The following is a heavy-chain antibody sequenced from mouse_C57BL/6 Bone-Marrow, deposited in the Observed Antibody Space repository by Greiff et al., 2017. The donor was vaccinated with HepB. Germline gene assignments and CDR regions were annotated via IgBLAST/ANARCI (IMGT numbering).Heavy chain of an antibody. CDR2: IYPGSGST. CDR3: ARNSQKAILLRSVRENAMDY. V-gene: IGHV1-55*01. J-gene: IGHJ4*01. Sequence: VQLQQPGAELVKPGASVKMSCKASGYTFTSYWITWVKQRPGQGLEWIGDIYPGSGSTNYNEKFKSKATLTVDTSSSTAYMQLSSLTSEDSAVYYCARNSQKAILLRSVRENAMDYWGQGTSVTVSS. CDR1: GYTFTSYW. D-gene: IGHD1-1*01.